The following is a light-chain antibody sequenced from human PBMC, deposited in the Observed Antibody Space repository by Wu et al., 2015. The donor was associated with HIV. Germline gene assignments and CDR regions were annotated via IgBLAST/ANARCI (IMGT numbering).Light chain of an antibody. CDR2: KAS. Sequence: QMTQSPSTLSASVGDRVTITCRASESIIRWLAWYQQKPGKAPKLLISKASTLESGVPSKFSGSGSGTDFALTISSLQPEDFATYYCQQSYSIRYTFGQGTKLDIK. V-gene: IGKV1-5*03. CDR1: ESIIRW. CDR3: QQSYSIRYT. J-gene: IGKJ2*01.